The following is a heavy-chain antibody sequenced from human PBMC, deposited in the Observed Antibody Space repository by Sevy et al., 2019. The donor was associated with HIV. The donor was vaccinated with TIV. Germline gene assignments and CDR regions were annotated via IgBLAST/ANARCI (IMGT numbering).Heavy chain of an antibody. Sequence: GGSLRLSCAASGFTFSSYGMHWVRQGPGKGLEWVAVIWFDGSNTYYADSVKGRFTISRDIAKDTLHLQMNSLRAEDTVVYYCARDLEFYDSGDYGPAFMPDYWGQGTLVTVSS. CDR2: IWFDGSNT. V-gene: IGHV3-33*01. D-gene: IGHD4-17*01. J-gene: IGHJ4*02. CDR3: ARDLEFYDSGDYGPAFMPDY. CDR1: GFTFSSYG.